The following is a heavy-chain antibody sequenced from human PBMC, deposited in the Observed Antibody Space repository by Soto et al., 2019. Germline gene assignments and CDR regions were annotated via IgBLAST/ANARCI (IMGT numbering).Heavy chain of an antibody. V-gene: IGHV3-15*01. J-gene: IGHJ5*02. Sequence: PGGSLRLSCAASGFTFSDAWRTWALQAPGKGLDWRGRIKSKSDGGTTEYAAPVRGRFTISRDDSKNTLYLQMNSLKTEDTAVYYCTTDLWRIAVVVGSTGYFNPSGQGTPVTVSS. CDR3: TTDLWRIAVVVGSTGYFNP. D-gene: IGHD2-15*01. CDR1: GFTFSDAW. CDR2: IKSKSDGGTT.